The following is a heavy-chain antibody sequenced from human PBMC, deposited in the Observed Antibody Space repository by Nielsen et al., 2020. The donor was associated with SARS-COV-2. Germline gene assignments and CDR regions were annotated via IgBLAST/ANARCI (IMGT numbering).Heavy chain of an antibody. V-gene: IGHV3-74*03. Sequence: GSLRLSCAASGFIFSNYRMHWVRQVPGKGLVWVSHINPDESKTTYADSVKGRFTISRDNAKNTLYLQMNSLRAEDTAVYYCARLWDDGYYFDTGPYDYWGQGTVVTVSS. D-gene: IGHD3-22*01. CDR1: GFIFSNYR. CDR3: ARLWDDGYYFDTGPYDY. CDR2: INPDESKT. J-gene: IGHJ4*02.